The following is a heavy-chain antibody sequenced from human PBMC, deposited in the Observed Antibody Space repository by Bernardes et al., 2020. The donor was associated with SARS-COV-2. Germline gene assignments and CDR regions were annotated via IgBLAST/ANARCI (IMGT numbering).Heavy chain of an antibody. CDR3: ARAQGGGWYNYYGMDV. CDR1: GFTVSSNY. D-gene: IGHD6-19*01. J-gene: IGHJ6*02. Sequence: GWSLSLSCAASGFTVSSNYMSWVRQAPGKGLEWVSVIYSGGSTYYADSVKGRFTISRDNSKNTLYLQMNSLRAEDTAVYYCARAQGGGWYNYYGMDVWGQGTTVTVSS. V-gene: IGHV3-66*01. CDR2: IYSGGST.